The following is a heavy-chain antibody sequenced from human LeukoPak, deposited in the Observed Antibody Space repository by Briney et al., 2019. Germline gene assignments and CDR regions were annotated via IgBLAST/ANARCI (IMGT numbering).Heavy chain of an antibody. CDR2: IYYSGST. V-gene: IGHV4-30-4*08. CDR1: GGSISSGDYY. Sequence: SETLSLTCTVSGGSISSGDYYWSWIRQPPGKGLEWIGYIYYSGSTYYNPSLKSRVTISVDTSKNQFSLKLSSVTAADTAVYYCARGSRDSAFDIWGQGTMVTVSS. CDR3: ARGSRDSAFDI. J-gene: IGHJ3*02. D-gene: IGHD2-15*01.